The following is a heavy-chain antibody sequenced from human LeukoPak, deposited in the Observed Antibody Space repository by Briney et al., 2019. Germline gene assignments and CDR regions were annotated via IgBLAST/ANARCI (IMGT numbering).Heavy chain of an antibody. V-gene: IGHV1-69*13. CDR1: GGTFSSYA. CDR2: IIPIFGTA. J-gene: IGHJ4*02. D-gene: IGHD3-16*02. Sequence: SVEVSCKASGGTFSSYAISWVRQAPGQGLEWMGGIIPIFGTANYAQKFQGRVTITADESTSTAYMELSSLRSEDTAVYYCARANYDYVWGSYRQYYFDYWGQGTLVTVSS. CDR3: ARANYDYVWGSYRQYYFDY.